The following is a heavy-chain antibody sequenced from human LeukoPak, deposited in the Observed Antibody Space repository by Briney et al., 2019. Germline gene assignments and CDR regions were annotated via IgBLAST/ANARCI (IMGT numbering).Heavy chain of an antibody. CDR2: INPTGSST. CDR1: GYSFTSHY. V-gene: IGHV1-46*01. D-gene: IGHD1-26*01. Sequence: ASVKVSCKASGYSFTSHYMHWVRQAPGQGLEWLGLINPTGSSTLYAQKFQGRVTMTRDMSTTTDYMELSSLRSDDTAVYHCAGDNSVGDVAWWFDPWGQGTLVTVSS. J-gene: IGHJ5*02. CDR3: AGDNSVGDVAWWFDP.